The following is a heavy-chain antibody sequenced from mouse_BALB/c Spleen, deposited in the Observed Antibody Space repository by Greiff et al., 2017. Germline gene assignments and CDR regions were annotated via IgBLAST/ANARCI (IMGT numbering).Heavy chain of an antibody. CDR3: ARFDY. CDR2: INSNGGST. Sequence: EVQLVESGGGLVQPGGSLKLSCAASGFTFSSYGMSWVRQTPDKRLELVATINSNGGSTYYPDSVKGRFTISRDNAKNTLYLQMSSLKSEDTAMYYCARFDYWGQGTTLTVSS. CDR1: GFTFSSYG. J-gene: IGHJ2*01. V-gene: IGHV5-6-3*01.